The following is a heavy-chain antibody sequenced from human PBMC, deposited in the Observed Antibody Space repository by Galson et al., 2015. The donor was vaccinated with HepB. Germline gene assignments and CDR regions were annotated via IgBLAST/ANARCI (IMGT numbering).Heavy chain of an antibody. CDR2: IYYSGST. J-gene: IGHJ6*02. CDR1: GGSISSYY. Sequence: SETLSLTCTVSGGSISSYYWSWIRQPPGKGLEWIGYIYYSGSTNYNPSLKSRVTISVDTSKNQFSLKLSSVTAADTAVYYCARDHGIAARLLSGTTNNYYYGMDVWGQGTTVTVSS. D-gene: IGHD6-6*01. CDR3: ARDHGIAARLLSGTTNNYYYGMDV. V-gene: IGHV4-59*01.